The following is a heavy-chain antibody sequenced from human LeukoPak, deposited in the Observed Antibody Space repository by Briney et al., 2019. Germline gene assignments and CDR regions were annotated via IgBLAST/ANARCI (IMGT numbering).Heavy chain of an antibody. J-gene: IGHJ6*03. D-gene: IGHD2-2*01. CDR2: ISSSSTST. Sequence: GGSLRLSCAASGFSFSSYSMNWVRQAPGKGLECVSSISSSSTSTYYADSVKGRFTISRDNAKNSVYLQMSSLRAEDTAVYYCTRDPANMDVWGKRTTVTLSS. CDR3: TRDPANMDV. V-gene: IGHV3-21*01. CDR1: GFSFSSYS.